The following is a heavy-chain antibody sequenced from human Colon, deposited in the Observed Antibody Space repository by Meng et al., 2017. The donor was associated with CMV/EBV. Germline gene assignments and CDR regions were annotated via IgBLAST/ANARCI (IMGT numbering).Heavy chain of an antibody. D-gene: IGHD2-2*01. CDR3: ARDLLVSPGALFDS. Sequence: QVQLQESGPGLVKXXXXXSLTXGVSGGSISTHHWSWIRQPAGKGLEWIGRVYSSGRTNYNPSLKSRVTMSIDTSKNQFSLRLTSVTAADTAVYFCARDLLVSPGALFDSWGQGTLVTVSS. CDR1: GGSISTHH. CDR2: VYSSGRT. J-gene: IGHJ4*02. V-gene: IGHV4-4*07.